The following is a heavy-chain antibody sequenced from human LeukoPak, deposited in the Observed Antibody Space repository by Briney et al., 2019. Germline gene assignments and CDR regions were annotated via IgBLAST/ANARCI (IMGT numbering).Heavy chain of an antibody. Sequence: SVKVSCKASGGTFSSYAISWVRQAPGQGLEWMGGIIPIFGTANYAQKFQGRVTITTDESTSTAYMELSSLRSEDTAVYYCARLFKTTVVTPVGAFDIWGQGTMVTVSS. D-gene: IGHD4-23*01. CDR2: IIPIFGTA. V-gene: IGHV1-69*05. J-gene: IGHJ3*02. CDR1: GGTFSSYA. CDR3: ARLFKTTVVTPVGAFDI.